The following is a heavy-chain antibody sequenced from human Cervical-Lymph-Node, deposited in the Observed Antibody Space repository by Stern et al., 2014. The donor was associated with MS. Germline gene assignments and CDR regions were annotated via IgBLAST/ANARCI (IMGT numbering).Heavy chain of an antibody. Sequence: QVQLGQSGAEVRKPGSSVKVSCKASGTTFSTNAISWLRQAPGQGPEWMVAIGPIFGRANYVQKLRGRLTITADESASTAYMELRSLRSEDTAVYYCAREHHGGNFASWGQGTLVTVSS. CDR2: IGPIFGRA. J-gene: IGHJ5*02. D-gene: IGHD4-23*01. CDR3: AREHHGGNFAS. CDR1: GTTFSTNA. V-gene: IGHV1-69*01.